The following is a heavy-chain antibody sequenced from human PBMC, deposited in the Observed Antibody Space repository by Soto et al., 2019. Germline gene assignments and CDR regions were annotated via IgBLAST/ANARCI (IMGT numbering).Heavy chain of an antibody. Sequence: QVQLVQSGAEVKKPGASVKVSCRTSGYTFTHYYIHWVRQAPGQGLEWLGIINPASGSTNYAQDFQGRGTLTMDTSTTPVYMELGGLRAEDTSIFYCARDSAAGDHWGQGTLVTVSS. CDR3: ARDSAAGDH. V-gene: IGHV1-46*01. CDR1: GYTFTHYY. D-gene: IGHD6-13*01. J-gene: IGHJ4*02. CDR2: INPASGST.